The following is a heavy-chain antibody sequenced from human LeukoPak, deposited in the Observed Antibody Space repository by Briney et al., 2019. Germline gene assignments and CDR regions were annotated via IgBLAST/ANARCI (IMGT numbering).Heavy chain of an antibody. CDR3: VRSGYSSGWYFEYFQH. Sequence: ASVKVSCKASGYTFTSYYTHWVRQAPGQGLEWMGIINPSGGSTSYVQKFQGRVTVTRDTSTSTVYMELSSLRSEDTAVYYCVRSGYSSGWYFEYFQHWGQGTLVTVSS. V-gene: IGHV1-46*01. D-gene: IGHD6-19*01. J-gene: IGHJ1*01. CDR2: INPSGGST. CDR1: GYTFTSYY.